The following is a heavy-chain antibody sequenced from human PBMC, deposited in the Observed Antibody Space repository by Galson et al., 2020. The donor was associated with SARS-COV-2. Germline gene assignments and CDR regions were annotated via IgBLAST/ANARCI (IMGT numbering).Heavy chain of an antibody. V-gene: IGHV3-30*02. D-gene: IGHD2-2*01. CDR1: GFTFSSYG. J-gene: IGHJ4*02. Sequence: GGSLRLSCAASGFTFSSYGMHWVRQAPGKGLEWVAFIRYDGSNKYYADSVKGRFTISRDNSKNTLYLQMNSLRAEDTAVYYCAKDFFPAAINYFDYWGQGTLVTVSS. CDR3: AKDFFPAAINYFDY. CDR2: IRYDGSNK.